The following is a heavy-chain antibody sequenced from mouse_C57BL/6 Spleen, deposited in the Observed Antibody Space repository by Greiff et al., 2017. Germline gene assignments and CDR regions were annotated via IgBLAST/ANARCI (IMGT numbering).Heavy chain of an antibody. V-gene: IGHV1-59*01. CDR3: ARDDYDFDV. CDR1: GYTFTSYW. Sequence: QVQLQQPGAELVRPGTSVKLSCKASGYTFTSYWMHWVKQRPGQGLEWIGVIDPSDSYTNYNQKFKGKATLTVDTSSSTAYMQLSSLTSEDSAVYYCARDDYDFDVWGTGTTVTVSS. CDR2: IDPSDSYT. J-gene: IGHJ1*03. D-gene: IGHD2-4*01.